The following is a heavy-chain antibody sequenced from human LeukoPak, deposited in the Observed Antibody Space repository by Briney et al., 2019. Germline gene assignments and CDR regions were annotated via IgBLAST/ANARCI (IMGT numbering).Heavy chain of an antibody. D-gene: IGHD3-22*01. V-gene: IGHV1-46*01. Sequence: ASVKVSCKPSGYTFTSYYMHWVRQAPAQGLEWMGIINPSGGSTSYAQKFQGRVTMTRDMSTSTVYMELSSLRSEDTAVYYCARAPYYDSSGYYSQQGDYYYYYMDVWGKGTTVTISS. J-gene: IGHJ6*03. CDR2: INPSGGST. CDR1: GYTFTSYY. CDR3: ARAPYYDSSGYYSQQGDYYYYYMDV.